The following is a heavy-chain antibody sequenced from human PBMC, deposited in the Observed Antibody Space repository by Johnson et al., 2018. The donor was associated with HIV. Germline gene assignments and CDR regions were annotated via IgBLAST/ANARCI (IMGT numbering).Heavy chain of an antibody. J-gene: IGHJ3*02. Sequence: MQLVESGGGLVQPGGSLRLSCAASGFTFDDYDMSWVRQAPGKGLEWVSGINWNGGSTGSADSVQGRFTISRDNSKNTLYLQMNSLRAEDTAVYYCARDVKVCAFDIWGQGTMVIVSS. V-gene: IGHV3-20*04. CDR1: GFTFDDYD. CDR2: INWNGGST. CDR3: ARDVKVCAFDI. D-gene: IGHD2-8*01.